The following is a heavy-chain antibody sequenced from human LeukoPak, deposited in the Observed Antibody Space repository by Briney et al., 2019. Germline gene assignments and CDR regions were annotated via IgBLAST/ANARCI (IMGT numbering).Heavy chain of an antibody. CDR3: ARGPAIRPRYFDWLSINYYYYYYGMDV. D-gene: IGHD3-9*01. J-gene: IGHJ6*02. Sequence: GGSLRLSCAASGLTFSSYWMSWVRQAPGKGLEWVANIKQEGSERYYVDSVMGRFTISRDNAKNSLYLQMNSLRAEDTAVYYCARGPAIRPRYFDWLSINYYYYYYGMDVWGQGTTVTVSS. CDR2: IKQEGSER. V-gene: IGHV3-7*01. CDR1: GLTFSSYW.